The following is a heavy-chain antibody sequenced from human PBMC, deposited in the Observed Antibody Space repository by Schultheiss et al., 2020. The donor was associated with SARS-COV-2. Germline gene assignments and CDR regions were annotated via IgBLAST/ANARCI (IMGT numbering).Heavy chain of an antibody. CDR1: GFTFGSYW. Sequence: ESLKISCAASGFTFGSYWMSWVRQAPGKGLEWIGSIYHSGSTNYNPSLKSRVTISVDTSKNQFSLKLSSVTAADTAVYYCAREWGSSSWYGGAFDIWGQGTMVTVSS. V-gene: IGHV4-38-2*01. D-gene: IGHD6-13*01. CDR3: AREWGSSSWYGGAFDI. J-gene: IGHJ3*02. CDR2: IYHSGST.